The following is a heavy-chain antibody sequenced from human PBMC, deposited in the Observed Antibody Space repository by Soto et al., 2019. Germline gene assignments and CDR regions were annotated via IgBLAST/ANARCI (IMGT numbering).Heavy chain of an antibody. J-gene: IGHJ5*02. CDR3: ARDEYSSSLEVGNWFDP. CDR1: GFTFSSYA. V-gene: IGHV3-30-3*01. Sequence: GGSLRLSCAASGFTFSSYAMHWVRQAPGKGLEWVAVISYDGSNKYYADSVKGRFTISRDNSKNTLYLQMNSLRAEDTAVYYCARDEYSSSLEVGNWFDPWGQGTLVTVSS. CDR2: ISYDGSNK. D-gene: IGHD6-6*01.